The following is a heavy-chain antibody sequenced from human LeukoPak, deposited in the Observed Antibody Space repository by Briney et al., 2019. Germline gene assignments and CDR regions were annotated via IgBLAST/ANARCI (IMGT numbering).Heavy chain of an antibody. CDR2: MNPNSGIT. Sequence: ASVKVSCKASGYTFTSYDINWVRQATGQGLEWMGWMNPNSGITGYAQKFQGRVTMTRNTSISTAYMELSSLRSEDTAVYYCARGGSYYGYYYGMDVWGQGTTVTVSS. CDR1: GYTFTSYD. D-gene: IGHD1-26*01. V-gene: IGHV1-8*01. CDR3: ARGGSYYGYYYGMDV. J-gene: IGHJ6*02.